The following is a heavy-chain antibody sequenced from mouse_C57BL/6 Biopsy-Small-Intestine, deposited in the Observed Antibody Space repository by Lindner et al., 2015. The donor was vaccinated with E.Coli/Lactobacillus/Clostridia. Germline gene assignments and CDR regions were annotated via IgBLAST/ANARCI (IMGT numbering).Heavy chain of an antibody. CDR2: IDPETGGT. D-gene: IGHD1-1*01. CDR3: TRREVLVVATDYAMDY. J-gene: IGHJ4*01. Sequence: VQLQESGAELVRPGASVTLSCKASGYTFTDYEMHWVKQTPVHGLEWIGAIDPETGGTAYNQKFKGKAILTADKSSSTAYMELRSLTSEDSAVYYCTRREVLVVATDYAMDYWGQGTSVTVSS. V-gene: IGHV1-15*01. CDR1: GYTFTDYE.